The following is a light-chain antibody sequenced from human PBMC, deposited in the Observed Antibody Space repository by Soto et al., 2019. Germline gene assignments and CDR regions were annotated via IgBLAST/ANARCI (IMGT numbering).Light chain of an antibody. J-gene: IGKJ4*01. Sequence: VMTQSPGNLSVSPGERVTLFCRASQNVGNNIAWYQVKPAQPPRLLIYASSTRATCIPATFSRSGSETQFSLTISSLQSEDSAVYYCQQYYHWGLSFGGGTKVEI. CDR3: QQYYHWGLS. V-gene: IGKV3D-15*01. CDR2: ASS. CDR1: QNVGNN.